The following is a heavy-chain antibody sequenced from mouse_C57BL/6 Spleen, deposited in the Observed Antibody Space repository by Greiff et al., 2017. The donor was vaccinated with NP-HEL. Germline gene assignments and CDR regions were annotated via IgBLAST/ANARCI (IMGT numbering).Heavy chain of an antibody. V-gene: IGHV1-59*01. CDR3: ARRGSSGYSFDY. J-gene: IGHJ2*01. Sequence: QVQLQQPGAELVRPGTSVKLSCKASGYTFTSYWMHWVKQRPGQGLEWIGVIDPSDSYTNYNQKFKGKATLTVDTSSSTAYMQLSSLTSEDSAVYYCARRGSSGYSFDYWGQGTTLTVSS. CDR1: GYTFTSYW. D-gene: IGHD3-2*02. CDR2: IDPSDSYT.